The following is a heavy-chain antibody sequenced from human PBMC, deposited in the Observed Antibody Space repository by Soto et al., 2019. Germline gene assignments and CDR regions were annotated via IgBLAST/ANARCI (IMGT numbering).Heavy chain of an antibody. Sequence: PSETLSLTCTVSGGSISSHYWSWIRQPPGKGLEWIGYIYYSGSTNYNPSLKSRVTISVDTSKNQLSLKLSSVTAADTAVYYCARAGWSSSWYFDYWGQGTLVTVSS. J-gene: IGHJ4*02. CDR1: GGSISSHY. D-gene: IGHD6-13*01. CDR2: IYYSGST. CDR3: ARAGWSSSWYFDY. V-gene: IGHV4-59*11.